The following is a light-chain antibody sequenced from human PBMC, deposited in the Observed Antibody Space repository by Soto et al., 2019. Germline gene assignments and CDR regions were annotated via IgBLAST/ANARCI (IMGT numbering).Light chain of an antibody. Sequence: DIQMTQSPSSLSASVGDRVTITCRASQGISNYLACYQQKPGKVPKLLIYAASTLQSGVPSRFSGSGSGTDFTLTISSRQPEEVATYYCQKYNSAPWTFGQGKKVEMK. CDR2: AAS. J-gene: IGKJ1*01. CDR3: QKYNSAPWT. CDR1: QGISNY. V-gene: IGKV1-27*01.